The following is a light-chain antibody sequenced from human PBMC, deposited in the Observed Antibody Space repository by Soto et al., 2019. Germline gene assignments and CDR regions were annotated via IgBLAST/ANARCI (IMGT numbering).Light chain of an antibody. CDR1: QSVSSY. V-gene: IGKV3-11*01. CDR2: DAS. J-gene: IGKJ1*01. CDR3: QQRSNWPRT. Sequence: EIVLTQSPATLSLSPGERATLSCRASQSVSSYLAWYQQKPGQAPRLLIYDASNRTTGIPARFSGSGSGTDFTLTSSSLEPEDFAVYYFQQRSNWPRTFGQGTKVEIK.